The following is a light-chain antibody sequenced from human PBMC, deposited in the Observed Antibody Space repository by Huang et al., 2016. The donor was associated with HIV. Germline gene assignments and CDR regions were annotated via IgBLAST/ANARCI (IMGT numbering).Light chain of an antibody. J-gene: IGKJ1*01. Sequence: DIQMTQSPSSLSASVGDRVTITCRASQGVANSLAWDQQKPGKAPKLLLFAASRLQIGVPSRFSGSASGTDYTLTISSLQPEDFATYYCQQYDSTPLTFGQGTKVEIK. CDR1: QGVANS. V-gene: IGKV1-NL1*01. CDR2: AAS. CDR3: QQYDSTPLT.